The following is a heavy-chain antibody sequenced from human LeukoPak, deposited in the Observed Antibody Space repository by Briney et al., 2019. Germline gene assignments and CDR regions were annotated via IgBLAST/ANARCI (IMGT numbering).Heavy chain of an antibody. CDR1: GYNFANYW. CDR3: ARRSSSSPLLLFQH. CDR2: IYPGDSDT. Sequence: GESLKISCKGSGYNFANYWIGWVRQMPGKGLEWMGIIYPGDSDTRYSPSFQGQVTISADKSISTAYLQWSSLKASDTAMYYCARRSSSSPLLLFQHWGQGTLVTVSS. J-gene: IGHJ1*01. D-gene: IGHD6-13*01. V-gene: IGHV5-51*01.